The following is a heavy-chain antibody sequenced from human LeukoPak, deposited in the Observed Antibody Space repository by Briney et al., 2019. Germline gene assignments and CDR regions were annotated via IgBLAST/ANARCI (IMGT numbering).Heavy chain of an antibody. CDR1: GFTVSSNY. Sequence: TGGSLRLSCAASGFTVSSNYMSWVRQAPGKGLEWVSVIYSGGSTYYADSVKGRFTISRDNSKNTLYLQMNSLRAEDTAVYYCARELAEYSYGWIDYWGQGTLVTVSS. J-gene: IGHJ4*02. V-gene: IGHV3-53*01. CDR3: ARELAEYSYGWIDY. D-gene: IGHD5-18*01. CDR2: IYSGGST.